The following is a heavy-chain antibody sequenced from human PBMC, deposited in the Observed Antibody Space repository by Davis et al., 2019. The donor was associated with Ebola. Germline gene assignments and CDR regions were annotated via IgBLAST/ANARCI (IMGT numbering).Heavy chain of an antibody. D-gene: IGHD1-20*01. CDR1: GYSFTSYW. V-gene: IGHV5-51*01. CDR3: AGSRITGTTYHYYGMDV. CDR2: IYPGDSDT. J-gene: IGHJ6*02. Sequence: GGSLRLSCKGSGYSFTSYWIGWVRQMPGKGLEWMGIIYPGDSDTRYSPSFQGQVTISADKSIGTAYLQWSSLKASDTAMYYCAGSRITGTTYHYYGMDVWGQGTTVTVSS.